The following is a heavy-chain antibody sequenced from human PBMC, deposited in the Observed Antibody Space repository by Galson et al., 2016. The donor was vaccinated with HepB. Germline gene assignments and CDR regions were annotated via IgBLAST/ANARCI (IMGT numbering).Heavy chain of an antibody. CDR2: ISTDGSST. V-gene: IGHV3-74*01. D-gene: IGHD1-1*01. J-gene: IGHJ4*02. Sequence: SLRLSCAGSGVTSSNYWLHWVRQAPGKGLMWVSRISTDGSSTSYADSVKGRFTIPKDNAQNTLYLQVNSLRAEDTAVYFCARTPNCPRCHFDSWGQGTLVTVSS. CDR3: ARTPNCPRCHFDS. CDR1: GVTSSNYW.